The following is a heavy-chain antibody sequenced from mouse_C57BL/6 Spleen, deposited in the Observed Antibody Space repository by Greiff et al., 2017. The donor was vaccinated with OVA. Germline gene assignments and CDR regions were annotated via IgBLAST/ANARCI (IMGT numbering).Heavy chain of an antibody. Sequence: QVNLNASCPGILQPSQTLSLTCSFSGFSLSTFGMGVGWIRQPSGKGLEWLAHIWWDDDKYYNPALKSRLTISKDTSKNQVFLKIANVDTADTATYYCARTYYYGSSYGVYAMDYWGQGTSVTVSA. J-gene: IGHJ4*01. CDR2: IWWDDDK. CDR1: GFSLSTFGMG. D-gene: IGHD1-1*01. CDR3: ARTYYYGSSYGVYAMDY. V-gene: IGHV8-8*01.